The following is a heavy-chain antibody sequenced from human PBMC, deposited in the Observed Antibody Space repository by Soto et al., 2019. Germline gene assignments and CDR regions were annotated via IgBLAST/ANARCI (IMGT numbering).Heavy chain of an antibody. CDR1: GGSISRGDYY. CDR3: ARHHYGDFIDY. Sequence: PSETLSVTCTVSGGSISRGDYYWSWLRQPPGKGLEWIGYIYYSGSTNYNPSLKSRVTISVDTSKNQFSLKLSSVTAADTAVYYCARHHYGDFIDYWGQGTLVTVSS. V-gene: IGHV4-59*08. CDR2: IYYSGST. D-gene: IGHD4-17*01. J-gene: IGHJ4*02.